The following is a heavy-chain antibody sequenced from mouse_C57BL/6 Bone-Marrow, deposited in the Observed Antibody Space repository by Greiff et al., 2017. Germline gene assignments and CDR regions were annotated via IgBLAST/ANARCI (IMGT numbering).Heavy chain of an antibody. CDR3: ARMRGPYYGSSYAY. CDR2: IWWDDDK. J-gene: IGHJ3*01. D-gene: IGHD1-1*01. CDR1: GFSLSTFGMG. Sequence: QVQLKESGPGILQPSQTLSLTCSFSGFSLSTFGMGVGWIRQPSGKGLEWLAHIWWDDDKYYNPALKSRLTISKDTSKNQVFLKIANVDTADTATYYCARMRGPYYGSSYAYWGQGTLVTVSA. V-gene: IGHV8-8*01.